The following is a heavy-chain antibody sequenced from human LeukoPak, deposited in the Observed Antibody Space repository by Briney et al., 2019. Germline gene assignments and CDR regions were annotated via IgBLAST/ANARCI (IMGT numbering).Heavy chain of an antibody. Sequence: PSQTLSLTCAVSGGSISSGGYSWSWIRQPPGRGLEWIGYINHSGSTYYNPSLKSRVTISVDRSKNQFSLKLSSVTAADTAVYYCARDAELRNWYFDLWGRGTLVTVSS. J-gene: IGHJ2*01. CDR1: GGSISSGGYS. CDR2: INHSGST. V-gene: IGHV4-30-2*01. CDR3: ARDAELRNWYFDL. D-gene: IGHD1-26*01.